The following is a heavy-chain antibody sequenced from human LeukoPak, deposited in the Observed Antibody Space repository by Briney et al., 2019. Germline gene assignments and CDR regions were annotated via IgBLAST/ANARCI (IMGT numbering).Heavy chain of an antibody. D-gene: IGHD1-26*01. CDR3: ARDGMPGYGMDV. Sequence: GGSLRLSCAASGFTFSSYGMHWVCHAPGKGLEWVPRISYDGSNKVYADSVKGRITISRDNSKNTLYLQMNSLRGEDTAVYYCARDGMPGYGMDVWGQGTTVTVSS. CDR2: ISYDGSNK. J-gene: IGHJ6*02. CDR1: GFTFSSYG. V-gene: IGHV3-30*03.